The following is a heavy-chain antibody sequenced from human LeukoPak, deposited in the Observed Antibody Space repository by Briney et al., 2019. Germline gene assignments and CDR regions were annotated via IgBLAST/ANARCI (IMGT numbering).Heavy chain of an antibody. Sequence: GGSLRLSCAASGFTFSSYAMHWVRQAPGKGLEWVAVISYDGSNKYYADSVKGRFTISRDNSKNTLYLQMNSLRAEDTAVYYCARDEGGNWGQGTLVTVSS. CDR2: ISYDGSNK. D-gene: IGHD3-16*01. V-gene: IGHV3-30*04. CDR3: ARDEGGN. J-gene: IGHJ4*02. CDR1: GFTFSSYA.